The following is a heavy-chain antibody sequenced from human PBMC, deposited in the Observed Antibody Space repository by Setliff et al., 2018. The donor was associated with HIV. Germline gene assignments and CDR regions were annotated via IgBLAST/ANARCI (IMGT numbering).Heavy chain of an antibody. J-gene: IGHJ4*02. Sequence: SETLSLTCAVYGGSFSGYYWSWIRQPPGKGLEWIGEINHSGSTNYNPSLKSRVTISVDTSKNQFSLKLSSVTAADTAVYYCARGPPRSRLVRDYWGQGTLVTVSS. CDR2: INHSGST. CDR3: ARGPPRSRLVRDY. CDR1: GGSFSGYY. D-gene: IGHD6-6*01. V-gene: IGHV4-34*01.